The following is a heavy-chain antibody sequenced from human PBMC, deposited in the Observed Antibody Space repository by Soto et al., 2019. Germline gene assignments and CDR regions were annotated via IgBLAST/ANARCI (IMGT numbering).Heavy chain of an antibody. CDR3: ARDPGYSSGWPFDY. D-gene: IGHD6-19*01. Sequence: EVQLVESGGGLVQPGGSLRLSCAASGFTFSSYWMSWVRQAPGKGLEWVANIKQDGSEKYYVDSVKGRFTISRDNAKNSLYLQMNSLRAEDTAVYYCARDPGYSSGWPFDYWGQGTRVTVSS. CDR1: GFTFSSYW. CDR2: IKQDGSEK. V-gene: IGHV3-7*01. J-gene: IGHJ4*02.